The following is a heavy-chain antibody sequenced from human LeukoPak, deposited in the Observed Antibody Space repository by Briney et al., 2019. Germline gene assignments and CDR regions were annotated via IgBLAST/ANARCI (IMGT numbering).Heavy chain of an antibody. Sequence: PGGSLRLSCAASGFTFSSDWMHWVRQAPGKGVGWVSRINRDGRSTTYADSVKGRFTISRDNAKNTLYLQMNSLRAEDTAVYYCARHPYDILTGPSFDYWGQGTLVTVSS. CDR2: INRDGRST. J-gene: IGHJ4*02. CDR1: GFTFSSDW. CDR3: ARHPYDILTGPSFDY. V-gene: IGHV3-74*01. D-gene: IGHD3-9*01.